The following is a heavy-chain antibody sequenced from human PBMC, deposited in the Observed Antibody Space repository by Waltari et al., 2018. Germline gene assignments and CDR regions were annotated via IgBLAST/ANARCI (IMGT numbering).Heavy chain of an antibody. CDR3: ARAYGSGSYSQYWYFDL. CDR1: GYTFTSYD. CDR2: MNPNSGNT. D-gene: IGHD3-10*01. Sequence: VQLVQSGAEVKKPGATVKISCKASGYTFTSYDINWVRQATGQGLEWMGWMNPNSGNTGYAQKFQGRVTMTRNTSISTAYMELSSLRSEDTAVYYCARAYGSGSYSQYWYFDLWGRGTLVTVSS. V-gene: IGHV1-8*01. J-gene: IGHJ2*01.